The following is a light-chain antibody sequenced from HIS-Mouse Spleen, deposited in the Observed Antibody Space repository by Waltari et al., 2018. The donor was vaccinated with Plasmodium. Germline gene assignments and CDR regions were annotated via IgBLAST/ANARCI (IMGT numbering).Light chain of an antibody. Sequence: EIVMTQSPATLSVSPGERATLSCRASQSVSSNLAWYQQKPGQAPRLLIYSASTRATGTPSRFSGSGSGTEFTLTISSLQSEDFAVYYCQQYNNWSFTFGPGTKVDIK. CDR1: QSVSSN. J-gene: IGKJ3*01. V-gene: IGKV3-15*01. CDR3: QQYNNWSFT. CDR2: SAS.